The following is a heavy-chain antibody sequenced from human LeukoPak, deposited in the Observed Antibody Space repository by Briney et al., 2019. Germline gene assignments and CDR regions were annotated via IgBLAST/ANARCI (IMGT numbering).Heavy chain of an antibody. CDR1: GYTFTSYG. D-gene: IGHD3-22*01. V-gene: IGHV1-18*01. J-gene: IGHJ4*02. CDR3: AARPYYYDSSGLDY. Sequence: ASVKVSCKASGYTFTSYGISWVRQAPGQGLEWMGWISAYNGNTNYAQKLQGRVTMTRNTSISTAYMELSSLRSEDTAVYYCAARPYYYDSSGLDYWGQGTLVTVSS. CDR2: ISAYNGNT.